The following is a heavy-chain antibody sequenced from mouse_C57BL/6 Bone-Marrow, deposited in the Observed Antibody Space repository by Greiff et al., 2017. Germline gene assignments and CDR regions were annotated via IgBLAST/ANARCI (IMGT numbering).Heavy chain of an antibody. CDR2: IDPENGDT. D-gene: IGHD1-1*01. Sequence: VQLQQSGAELVRPGASVKLSCTASGFNIKDDYMHWVKQRPEQGLEWIGWIDPENGDTEYASKFQGKATITADTSSNTAYLQRSSLTSEDTAVYYCTTGSSPWYFDVWGTGTTVTVSS. CDR1: GFNIKDDY. CDR3: TTGSSPWYFDV. J-gene: IGHJ1*03. V-gene: IGHV14-4*01.